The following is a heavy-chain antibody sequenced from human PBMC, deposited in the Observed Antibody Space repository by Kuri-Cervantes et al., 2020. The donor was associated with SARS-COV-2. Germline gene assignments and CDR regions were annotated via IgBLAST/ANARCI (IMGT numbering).Heavy chain of an antibody. J-gene: IGHJ6*03. CDR1: GYTFTSYG. D-gene: IGHD6-6*01. CDR3: ATYSSSDYYMDV. V-gene: IGHV1-18*01. Sequence: ASVKVSCKASGYTFTSYGISWVRQAPGQGLEWMGWISAYNGNTNYAQKFQGRVTITRNTSISTAYMELSSLRSEDTAVYYCATYSSSDYYMDVWGKGTTVTVSS. CDR2: ISAYNGNT.